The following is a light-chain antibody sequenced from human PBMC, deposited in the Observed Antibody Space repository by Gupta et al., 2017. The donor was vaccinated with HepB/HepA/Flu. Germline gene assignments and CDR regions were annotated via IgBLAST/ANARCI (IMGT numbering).Light chain of an antibody. Sequence: EIVMTQSPATLSVSPGERATLSCSASQSVSSNLAWYQRRPGQAPRLLIYDASTRATGIPARFSGSGSGTDFTLTISSLQSEDFAVYYCQQYSHLWTFGQGTKVEIK. CDR3: QQYSHLWT. CDR1: QSVSSN. V-gene: IGKV3-15*01. J-gene: IGKJ1*01. CDR2: DAS.